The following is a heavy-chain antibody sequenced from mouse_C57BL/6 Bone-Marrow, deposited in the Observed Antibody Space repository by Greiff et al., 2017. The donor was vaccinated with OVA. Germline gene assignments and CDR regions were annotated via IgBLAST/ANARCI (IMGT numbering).Heavy chain of an antibody. J-gene: IGHJ4*01. CDR1: GFTFSDFY. Sequence: EVQLQQSGGGLVQPGGSLKLSCAASGFTFSDFYMYWIRQTPEKRLEWVAYISNGGGSTYYPDTVKGRFTISRDNAKNTLYLQMSRLKSEDTAMYYCARLDAMDYWGQGTSVTDSS. CDR3: ARLDAMDY. V-gene: IGHV5-12*01. CDR2: ISNGGGST.